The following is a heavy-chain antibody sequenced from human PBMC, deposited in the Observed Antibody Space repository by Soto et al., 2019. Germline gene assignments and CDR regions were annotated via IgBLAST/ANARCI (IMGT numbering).Heavy chain of an antibody. J-gene: IGHJ6*02. D-gene: IGHD3-10*01. CDR3: ARLRITMVRGARGYYYYGMDV. V-gene: IGHV4-4*02. CDR2: IYHSGST. Sequence: PSETLSLTCAVSGGSISSSNWWSWVRQPPGKGLEWIGEIYHSGSTNYNPSLKSRVTISVDKSKNQFSLKLSSGTAADTAVYYCARLRITMVRGARGYYYYGMDVWGQGTTVTVSS. CDR1: GGSISSSNW.